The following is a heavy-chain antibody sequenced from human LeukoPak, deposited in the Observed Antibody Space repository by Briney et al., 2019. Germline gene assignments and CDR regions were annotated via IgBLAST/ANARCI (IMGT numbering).Heavy chain of an antibody. J-gene: IGHJ4*02. CDR1: GFTFSSYS. V-gene: IGHV3-21*01. CDR3: ARDHGYSSSLSN. CDR2: ISSSSSYI. D-gene: IGHD6-13*01. Sequence: KSGGSLRLSCAASGFTFSSYSMNWVRQAPGKGLEWVSSISSSSSYIYYADSVKGRFTISRDNARNSLYLQMNSLRAEDTAVYYCARDHGYSSSLSNWGQGTLVTVSS.